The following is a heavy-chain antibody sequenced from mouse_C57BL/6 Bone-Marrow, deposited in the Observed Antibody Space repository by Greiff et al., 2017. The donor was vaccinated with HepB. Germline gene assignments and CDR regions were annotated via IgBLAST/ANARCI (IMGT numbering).Heavy chain of an antibody. CDR3: AYYYGSSPYAMDY. V-gene: IGHV5-9*01. CDR2: ISGGGGNT. Sequence: EVQLVESGGGLVKPGGSLKLSCAASGFTFSSYTMSWVRQTPEKRLEWVATISGGGGNTYYPDSVKGRFTISRDNAKNTLYLQMSSLRSEDTALYYCAYYYGSSPYAMDYWGQGTSVTVSS. J-gene: IGHJ4*01. D-gene: IGHD1-1*01. CDR1: GFTFSSYT.